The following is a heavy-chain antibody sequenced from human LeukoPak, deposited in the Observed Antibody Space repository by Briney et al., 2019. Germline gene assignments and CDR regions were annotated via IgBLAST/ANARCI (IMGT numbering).Heavy chain of an antibody. CDR1: GYTFTSYA. CDR2: INTNTGNP. CDR3: ARERAVDILTGYYPDDAFDI. Sequence: ASVKVSCKASGYTFTSYAMNWVRQAPGQGLEWMGWINTNTGNPTYAQGFTGRFVFSLDTSVSTAYLRISSLKAEDTAVYYCARERAVDILTGYYPDDAFDIWGQGTMVTVSS. J-gene: IGHJ3*02. V-gene: IGHV7-4-1*02. D-gene: IGHD3-9*01.